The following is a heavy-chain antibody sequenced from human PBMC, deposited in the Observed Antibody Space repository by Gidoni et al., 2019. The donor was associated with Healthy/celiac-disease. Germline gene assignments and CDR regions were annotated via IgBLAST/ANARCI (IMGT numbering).Heavy chain of an antibody. D-gene: IGHD3-16*02. CDR2: IYSGGST. J-gene: IGHJ5*02. CDR3: ARKGKPREEVKGLLSWWFDP. CDR1: GFTVSSHY. Sequence: EVQLVESGGGLVQPGGSLRPSCAASGFTVSSHYMSWVRQAPGKGLEWVSVIYSGGSTYYGDSVKGRFTISRDNSKNTLYLQMNSLRAEDTAVYYCARKGKPREEVKGLLSWWFDPWGQGTLVTVSA. V-gene: IGHV3-66*01.